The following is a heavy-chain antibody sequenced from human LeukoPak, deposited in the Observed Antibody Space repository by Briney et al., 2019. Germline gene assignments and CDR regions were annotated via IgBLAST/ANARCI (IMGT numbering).Heavy chain of an antibody. CDR2: ISSSSSYI. CDR1: GFTFSSYS. D-gene: IGHD1-26*01. V-gene: IGHV3-21*01. J-gene: IGHJ3*02. Sequence: GGSLGLSCVASGFTFSSYSMNWVRQDPGKGLEWVSSISSSSSYIYYADSVKGRFTISRDNAKNSLYLQMSSLRAEDTAVYYCAREVEDAFDIWGQGTMVTVSS. CDR3: AREVEDAFDI.